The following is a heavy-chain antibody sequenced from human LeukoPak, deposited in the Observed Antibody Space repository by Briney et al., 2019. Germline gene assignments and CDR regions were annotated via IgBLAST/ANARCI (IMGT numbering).Heavy chain of an antibody. CDR1: GFTFSSYG. D-gene: IGHD3-22*01. Sequence: GGSLRLSCAASGFTFSSYGMSWVRQAPGKGLEWVSAISGSGGSTYYADSVKGRFTISRDNSKNTLYLQMNSLRAEDTAVYYCAKDPSPLTMIVVVPPSFDYWGQGTLVTVSS. CDR3: AKDPSPLTMIVVVPPSFDY. V-gene: IGHV3-23*01. J-gene: IGHJ4*02. CDR2: ISGSGGST.